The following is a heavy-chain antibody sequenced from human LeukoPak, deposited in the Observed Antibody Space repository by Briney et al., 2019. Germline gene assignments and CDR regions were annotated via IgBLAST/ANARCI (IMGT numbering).Heavy chain of an antibody. CDR1: GFPFSDYV. Sequence: GGSLTLSCAASGFPFSDYVMHWVRQAPGKGLEWVAVIRYDGNNKYYADSVKGRFTISRNNSKNMLYLQMNSLGTEDTAVYYCAKDRWGAVASFDYWGQGTLVTVSS. J-gene: IGHJ4*02. CDR2: IRYDGNNK. CDR3: AKDRWGAVASFDY. V-gene: IGHV3-30*02. D-gene: IGHD6-19*01.